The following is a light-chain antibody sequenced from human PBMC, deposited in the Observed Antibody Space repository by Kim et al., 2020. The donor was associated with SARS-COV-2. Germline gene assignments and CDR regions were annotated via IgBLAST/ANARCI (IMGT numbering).Light chain of an antibody. CDR3: PHDS. Sequence: PATLSVSPGERATLSCRARQRVGSKLSWYQQKPGQAPRLLIYDASTRATAIPARFSGSGSGTDFTLTISSLQSEDFAVYYCPHDSFGGGTKVEIK. CDR1: QRVGSK. CDR2: DAS. V-gene: IGKV3-15*01. J-gene: IGKJ4*01.